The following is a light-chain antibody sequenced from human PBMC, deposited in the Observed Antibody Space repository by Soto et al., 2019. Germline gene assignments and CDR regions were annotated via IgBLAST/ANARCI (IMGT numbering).Light chain of an antibody. Sequence: DIVLTQSPDSLAVSLGERATINCKSSQSVYHRADGRSYLNWWLQKPGQPPKLLIYWASTRESGVPDRFSGSGPGTDFTLTISSLQAEDVAVYYCHQYYSAPITFGQGTRLEIK. CDR2: WAS. CDR1: QSVYHRADGRSY. CDR3: HQYYSAPIT. V-gene: IGKV4-1*01. J-gene: IGKJ5*01.